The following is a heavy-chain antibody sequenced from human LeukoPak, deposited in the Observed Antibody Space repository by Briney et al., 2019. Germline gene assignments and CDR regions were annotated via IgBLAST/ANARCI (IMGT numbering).Heavy chain of an antibody. CDR2: INGDGNWT. J-gene: IGHJ4*02. V-gene: IGHV3-74*01. CDR3: VSFYETY. CDR1: GNYW. D-gene: IGHD2-2*01. Sequence: PGGSLRLSCAASGNYWMHWARQAPGKGLVWVSHINGDGNWTTYADSVKGRFTISKDNAKNTVYLQMNNLRAEDTAVYYCVSFYETYWGRGTLVTVSS.